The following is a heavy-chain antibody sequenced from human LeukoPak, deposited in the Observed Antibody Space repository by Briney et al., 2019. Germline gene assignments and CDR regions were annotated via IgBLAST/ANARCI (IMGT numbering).Heavy chain of an antibody. CDR3: ARDTRSGWYGLIDY. J-gene: IGHJ4*02. Sequence: PGGSLRLSCAPSGFTFSSFWMSWVRQAPGKGLEWVANIEQDGSEKYYVDSVKGRFTISRDNAKNSLYLQMNSLRAEDTAVYYCARDTRSGWYGLIDYWGQGALVTVSS. D-gene: IGHD6-19*01. CDR2: IEQDGSEK. CDR1: GFTFSSFW. V-gene: IGHV3-7*01.